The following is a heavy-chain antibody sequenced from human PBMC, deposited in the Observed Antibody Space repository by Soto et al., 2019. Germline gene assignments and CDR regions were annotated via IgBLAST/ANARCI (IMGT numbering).Heavy chain of an antibody. D-gene: IGHD2-2*02. Sequence: ASVKVACKASGYTFTGYHIHWVRQAPGQGQAWMGWINPNSGGTNYAQKFQGRVTMTRDTSISTAYMELSRLRSDDTAVYYCAVDIVVLPAAIYYYYAMDVWGQGTTVTVSS. V-gene: IGHV1-2*02. CDR3: AVDIVVLPAAIYYYYAMDV. CDR2: INPNSGGT. J-gene: IGHJ6*02. CDR1: GYTFTGYH.